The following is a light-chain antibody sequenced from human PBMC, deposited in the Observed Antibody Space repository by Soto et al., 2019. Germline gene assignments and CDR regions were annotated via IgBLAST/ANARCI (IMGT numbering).Light chain of an antibody. CDR3: QQYYSYPPWT. J-gene: IGKJ1*01. CDR1: QSVSSSY. V-gene: IGKV3-20*01. CDR2: GAS. Sequence: EIVLTQSPGTLSLSPWERATLSCRASQSVSSSYLAWYQQKPGQAPRLLIYGASTRATGIPARFSGSGSGTDFTLTISCLQSEDFATYYCQQYYSYPPWTFGQGTKVDIK.